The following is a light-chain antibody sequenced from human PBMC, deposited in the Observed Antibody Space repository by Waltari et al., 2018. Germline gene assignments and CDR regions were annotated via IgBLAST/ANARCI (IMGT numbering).Light chain of an antibody. J-gene: IGLJ3*02. CDR1: SSDVGSYNH. CDR3: CSYAGSSTYWV. V-gene: IGLV2-23*01. Sequence: QSALTQPASVSGSPGQSITLSCTGTSSDVGSYNHVSWYQQHPGKAPKLMIYEGSKRPSGVSNRFSGSKSGNTASLTISGLQAEDEADYYCCSYAGSSTYWVFGGGTKLTVL. CDR2: EGS.